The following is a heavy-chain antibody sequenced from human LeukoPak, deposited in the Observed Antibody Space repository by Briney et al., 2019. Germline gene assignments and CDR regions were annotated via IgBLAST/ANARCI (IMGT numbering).Heavy chain of an antibody. CDR3: ARGLRNYYDSSGLDALDI. Sequence: GGSLRLSCAASGFTFSSYWMSWVRQTPGKGLEWVANIKQDGSEKYYVDSVKGRFTISRDNAKNSLYLQMNSLRAEDTAVYYCARGLRNYYDSSGLDALDIWGQGTMVTVSS. J-gene: IGHJ3*02. V-gene: IGHV3-7*01. D-gene: IGHD3-22*01. CDR2: IKQDGSEK. CDR1: GFTFSSYW.